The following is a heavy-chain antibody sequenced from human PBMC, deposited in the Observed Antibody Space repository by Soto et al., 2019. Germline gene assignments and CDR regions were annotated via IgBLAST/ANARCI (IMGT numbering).Heavy chain of an antibody. CDR3: GRDYLVVPHRVIDY. Sequence: QVQLVESGGGVVQPGRSLRLSCAASGFTFSSYGMHWVRQAPGKGLEWVAVIWYDGSNKYYADTVKGRFTISRDNSKNTLYLQMNSLRAEDTAGYYSGRDYLVVPHRVIDYWGQGTLVTVSS. D-gene: IGHD2-2*01. CDR1: GFTFSSYG. CDR2: IWYDGSNK. V-gene: IGHV3-33*01. J-gene: IGHJ4*02.